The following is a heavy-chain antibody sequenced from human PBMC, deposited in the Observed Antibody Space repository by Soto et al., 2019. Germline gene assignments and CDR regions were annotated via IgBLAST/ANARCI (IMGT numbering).Heavy chain of an antibody. CDR3: VTRLWFGELRDAFDI. CDR1: GGSISSYY. CDR2: IYYSGST. V-gene: IGHV4-59*08. J-gene: IGHJ3*02. Sequence: PSETLFLTCTVSGGSISSYYWSWIRQPRGKGLEWIGYIYYSGSTNYNPSLKSRVTISVDTSKNQFSLKLSSVTAADTAVYYCVTRLWFGELRDAFDIWGQGTMVTVSS. D-gene: IGHD3-10*01.